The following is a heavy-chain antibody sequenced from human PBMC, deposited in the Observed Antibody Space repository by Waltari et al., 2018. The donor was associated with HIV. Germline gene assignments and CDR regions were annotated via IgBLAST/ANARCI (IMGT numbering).Heavy chain of an antibody. J-gene: IGHJ3*02. Sequence: EEKLVQSGAEVKEPGESLRISWKSLGNHFAGYWVGWVRQMPGKGLEWMGVIYPGDSDAVYSPSFQGRVIMSTDSSISTVYLQWSSLRASDTAMYYCARRKGDYRTAFDIWGQGTMVTASS. CDR1: GNHFAGYW. CDR2: IYPGDSDA. V-gene: IGHV5-51*01. CDR3: ARRKGDYRTAFDI. D-gene: IGHD4-17*01.